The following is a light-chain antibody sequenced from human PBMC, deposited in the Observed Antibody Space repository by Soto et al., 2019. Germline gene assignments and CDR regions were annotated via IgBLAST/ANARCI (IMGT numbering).Light chain of an antibody. CDR2: KAS. CDR3: HQYGSSPLT. J-gene: IGKJ4*01. V-gene: IGKV1-5*03. CDR1: QSLGSW. Sequence: DILMTQSPSTLSASVGDRVTITFRATQSLGSWLAWYQQKPGKAPKLLIYKASTLKSGVPSRFSGSGSGTDFTLTISRLEPEDFAVYFCHQYGSSPLTFGGGTKVDIK.